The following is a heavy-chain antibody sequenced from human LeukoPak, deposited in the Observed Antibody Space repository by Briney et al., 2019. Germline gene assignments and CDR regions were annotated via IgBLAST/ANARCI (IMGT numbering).Heavy chain of an antibody. V-gene: IGHV3-23*01. CDR3: AKKVVVGATSPYSDSQD. Sequence: GGSLRLSCVASGFTFSSYAMSWVRQAPGKGLEWVSAISGSGVTTHYAGSVKGRFSISRDNSMNTLYLQMNSLRAEDTALYYCAKKVVVGATSPYSDSQDWGQGTLVTVSS. J-gene: IGHJ1*01. CDR1: GFTFSSYA. CDR2: ISGSGVTT. D-gene: IGHD1-26*01.